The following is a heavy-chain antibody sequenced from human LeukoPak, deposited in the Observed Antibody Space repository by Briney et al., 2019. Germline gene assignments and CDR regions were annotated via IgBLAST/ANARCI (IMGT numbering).Heavy chain of an antibody. J-gene: IGHJ4*02. Sequence: GASVKVSCKASGYTFTSYGISWVRQAPGQGLEWMGWISAYNGNTNYAQKLQGRVTMTTDTSTSTAYMELRSLRSDDTAVYYCARDFGPYSSSWTDYWGQGTLVTVSS. V-gene: IGHV1-18*01. CDR2: ISAYNGNT. D-gene: IGHD6-13*01. CDR3: ARDFGPYSSSWTDY. CDR1: GYTFTSYG.